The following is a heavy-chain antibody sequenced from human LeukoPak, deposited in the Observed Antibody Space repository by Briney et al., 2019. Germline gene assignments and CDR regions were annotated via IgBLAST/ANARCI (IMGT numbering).Heavy chain of an antibody. CDR1: GGSISSTTTYY. CDR2: IYSGGKT. V-gene: IGHV3-53*01. CDR3: ARVTGPTSTVVRGVIIPTFDS. Sequence: PSETLSLTCTVSGGSISSTTTYYWGWVRQAPGKGLEWVTIIYSGGKTYYADSAKGRFTISRDNSKNTLYLQMNSLRAEDTAVYYCARVTGPTSTVVRGVIIPTFDSWGQGTLVTVSS. J-gene: IGHJ4*02. D-gene: IGHD3-10*01.